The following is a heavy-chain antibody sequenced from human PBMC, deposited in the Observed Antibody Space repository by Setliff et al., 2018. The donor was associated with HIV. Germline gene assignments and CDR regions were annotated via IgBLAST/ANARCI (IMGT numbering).Heavy chain of an antibody. CDR1: GFTFSDYY. Sequence: LSCAASGFTFSDYYMSWIRQAPGKGLEGVSYISSSSSYTNYADSVKGRFTISRDNAKNSLYLQMNSLRAEDTAVYYCARDGSGSSYYYYYMDVWGKGTTVTVSS. V-gene: IGHV3-11*05. J-gene: IGHJ6*03. CDR2: ISSSSSYT. CDR3: ARDGSGSSYYYYYMDV. D-gene: IGHD3-10*01.